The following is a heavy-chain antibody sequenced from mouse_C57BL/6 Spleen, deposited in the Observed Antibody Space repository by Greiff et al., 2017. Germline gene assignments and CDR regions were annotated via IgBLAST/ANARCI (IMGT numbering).Heavy chain of an antibody. D-gene: IGHD1-1*01. CDR1: GYSITSGYY. CDR3: ARGEATVVAHYAMDY. CDR2: ISYDGSN. Sequence: EVKVEESGPGLVKPSQSLSLTCSVTGYSITSGYYWNWIRQFPGNKLEWMGYISYDGSNNYNPSLKNRISITRDTSKNQFFLKLNAVTTEDTATYYCARGEATVVAHYAMDYWGQGTSVTVSS. V-gene: IGHV3-6*01. J-gene: IGHJ4*01.